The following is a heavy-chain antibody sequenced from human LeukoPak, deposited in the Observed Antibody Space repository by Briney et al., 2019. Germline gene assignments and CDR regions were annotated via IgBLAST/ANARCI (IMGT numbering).Heavy chain of an antibody. CDR1: GLTFSSYG. Sequence: GRSLRLSCAASGLTFSSYGMHWVRQAPGKGLEWVAVIWYDGSNKYYADSVKGRFTISRDNAKNSLYLRISSLRAEDTALYYCARTETTRIQLWLPVHYWGQGTLVTVSS. CDR2: IWYDGSNK. CDR3: ARTETTRIQLWLPVHY. V-gene: IGHV3-33*01. J-gene: IGHJ4*02. D-gene: IGHD5-18*01.